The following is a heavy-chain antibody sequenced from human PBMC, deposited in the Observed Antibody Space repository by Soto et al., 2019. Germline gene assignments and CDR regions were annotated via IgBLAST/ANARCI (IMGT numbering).Heavy chain of an antibody. D-gene: IGHD1-1*01. CDR1: GFTFSAYW. J-gene: IGHJ4*02. V-gene: IGHV3-74*01. CDR2: ISDDGSTA. Sequence: GGSLSLSCSVSGFTFSAYWMHWVRQVPGKGLTWVSRISDDGSTATYADAVKGRFVISRDNAKNSLYLEMNTLRADDSGLYYCARGPRVSSTGTGAHWGRGTLVTVSS. CDR3: ARGPRVSSTGTGAH.